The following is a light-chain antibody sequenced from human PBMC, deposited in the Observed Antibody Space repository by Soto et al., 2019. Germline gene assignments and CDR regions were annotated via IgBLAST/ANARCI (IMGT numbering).Light chain of an antibody. Sequence: QSVLTQPPSASATPGQRVTISCSGDSSNIGNHLVNRYQQLPGTAPTLLIYSNYQRPLGVPDRFSVSKSDTSASLAVSGLQSEDEAHYYCASWDDRLNGPVFGGGTQLTV. CDR2: SNY. CDR1: SSNIGNHL. J-gene: IGLJ3*02. V-gene: IGLV1-44*01. CDR3: ASWDDRLNGPV.